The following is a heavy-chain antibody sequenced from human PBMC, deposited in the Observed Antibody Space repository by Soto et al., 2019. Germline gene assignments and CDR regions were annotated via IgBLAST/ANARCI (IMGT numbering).Heavy chain of an antibody. Sequence: EVQLLESGGGLVQPGGSLRLSCAASGFSFWKYAMSWVRQAPGKGLEWVSVISGSGGNTNYADSVKGRFAISRDNSKNTPYLQVNSLRAEDTAIYYCAKDHYYDGSGKTFDSWGQGTLVTVSS. CDR2: ISGSGGNT. J-gene: IGHJ4*02. CDR3: AKDHYYDGSGKTFDS. V-gene: IGHV3-23*01. CDR1: GFSFWKYA. D-gene: IGHD3-22*01.